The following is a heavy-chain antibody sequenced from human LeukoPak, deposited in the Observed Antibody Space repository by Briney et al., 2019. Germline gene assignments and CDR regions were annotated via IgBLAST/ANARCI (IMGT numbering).Heavy chain of an antibody. CDR3: ARGPEGPLYYYGMDV. CDR2: IIPIFGTA. D-gene: IGHD1-14*01. CDR1: GGTFSSYA. Sequence: SVKVSCKASGGTFSSYAISWVRQAPGQGLEWMGGIIPIFGTANYAQKFQGRVTITADESTSTAYMELSSLRSEDAAVYYCARGPEGPLYYYGMDVWGQGTTVTVSS. V-gene: IGHV1-69*13. J-gene: IGHJ6*02.